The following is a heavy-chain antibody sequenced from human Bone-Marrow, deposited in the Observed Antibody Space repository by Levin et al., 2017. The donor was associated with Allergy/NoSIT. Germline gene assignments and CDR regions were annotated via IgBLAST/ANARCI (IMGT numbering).Heavy chain of an antibody. CDR1: GFTFSNLW. CDR3: SRGGWYFDH. V-gene: IGHV3-7*01. D-gene: IGHD6-19*01. CDR2: IKEDGTEK. Sequence: GGSLRLSCLASGFTFSNLWMDWTRQAPGKGLEWVANIKEDGTEKHYVDSVKGRFTVSRDNAKNSLYLVMDSLRAEDTAVYYCSRGGWYFDHWGQGALVTVSS. J-gene: IGHJ4*02.